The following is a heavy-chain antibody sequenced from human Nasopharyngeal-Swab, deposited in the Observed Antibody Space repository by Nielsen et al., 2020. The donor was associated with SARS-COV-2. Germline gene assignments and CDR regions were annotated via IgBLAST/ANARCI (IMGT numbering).Heavy chain of an antibody. CDR2: ISIRGVTT. CDR1: GFSFRDHA. CDR3: ANEEVPNDY. V-gene: IGHV3-23*01. Sequence: GGSLRLSCEVSGFSFRDHAMSWVRQAPGKGLEWVSGISIRGVTTYYADSVKGRFTISRDNSKNTVYLDMNSLRAEDTAVYYGANEEVPNDYWGQGTLVTVSS. J-gene: IGHJ4*02.